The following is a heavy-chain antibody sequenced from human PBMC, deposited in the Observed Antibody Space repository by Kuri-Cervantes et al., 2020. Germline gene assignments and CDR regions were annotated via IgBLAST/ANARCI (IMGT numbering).Heavy chain of an antibody. CDR1: GGSISSGGHF. J-gene: IGHJ6*02. Sequence: LRLSCTVSGGSISSGGHFWSWIRQHPGKGLEWIGYIYYSGSTYYNPSLKSRVTISVDTSKNQFSLKVNSVTAADTAVYYCARGQGAILALLDIWGQGTTVTVSS. CDR2: IYYSGST. V-gene: IGHV4-31*03. CDR3: ARGQGAILALLDI. D-gene: IGHD3-3*01.